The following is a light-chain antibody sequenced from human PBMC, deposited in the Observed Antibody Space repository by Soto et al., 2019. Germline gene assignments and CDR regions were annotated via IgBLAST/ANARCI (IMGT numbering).Light chain of an antibody. CDR1: QSVRSSY. CDR3: HQYGSSPQT. V-gene: IGKV3-20*01. Sequence: EIELTQSPGTLSLSPGERATLSCRASQSVRSSYLAWYQQKPGQAPRLLIYGASSRATGIPDRFSGSGSGTDFTLTISRLEPEDFAVYYCHQYGSSPQTFGQGTKVDIK. J-gene: IGKJ1*01. CDR2: GAS.